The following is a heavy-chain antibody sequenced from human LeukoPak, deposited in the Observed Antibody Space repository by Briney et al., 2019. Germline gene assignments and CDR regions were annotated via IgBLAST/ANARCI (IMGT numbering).Heavy chain of an antibody. CDR3: ARSLKWNLVGFDY. V-gene: IGHV3-23*01. J-gene: IGHJ4*02. CDR2: ISASGGTK. Sequence: PGGSLRLSCAASGFTFSNYAMNWVRQAPGKGLEWVSGISASGGTKLYADSVKGRFIISRDDSKNTLYVQMSSLRAEDTAVYYCARSLKWNLVGFDYWGQGTLVTVSS. CDR1: GFTFSNYA. D-gene: IGHD1-1*01.